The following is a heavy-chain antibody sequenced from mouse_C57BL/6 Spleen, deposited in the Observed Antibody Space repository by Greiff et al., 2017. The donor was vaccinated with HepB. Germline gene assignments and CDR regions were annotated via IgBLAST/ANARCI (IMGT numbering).Heavy chain of an antibody. J-gene: IGHJ2*01. D-gene: IGHD2-4*01. Sequence: DVKLVESGGDLVKPGGSLKLSCAASGFTFSSYGMSWVRQTPDKRLEWVATISSGGSYTYYPDSVKGRFTISRDNAKNTLYLQMSSLKSEDTAMYYCARHYDYDEGGDYWGQGTTLTVSS. CDR1: GFTFSSYG. V-gene: IGHV5-6*02. CDR2: ISSGGSYT. CDR3: ARHYDYDEGGDY.